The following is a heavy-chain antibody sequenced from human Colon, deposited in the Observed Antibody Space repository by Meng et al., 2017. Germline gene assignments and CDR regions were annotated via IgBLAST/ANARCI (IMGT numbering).Heavy chain of an antibody. J-gene: IGHJ4*02. D-gene: IGHD6-19*01. V-gene: IGHV4-61*01. CDR1: VGSVSSGSPY. CDR3: ARLIAGWPFYFDY. CDR2: MFHSGTT. Sequence: QVQLEESGPHLVTPSETLSLPSNVAVGSVSSGSPYWSWIRQPPGKGLEWIGDMFHSGTTYYNPSLKSRVSMSVDTTKNQFYLKLTSVTVADTAVFYCARLIAGWPFYFDYWGQGILVTVSS.